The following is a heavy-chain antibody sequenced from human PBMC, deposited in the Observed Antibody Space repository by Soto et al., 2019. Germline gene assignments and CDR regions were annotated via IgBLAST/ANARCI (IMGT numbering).Heavy chain of an antibody. Sequence: SETLSLPCTVTGGSINSYYWSWIRQSAGKGLEWIGRVYTTGSTNYNHSLKSRVTISVDTSGNQFSLSLRSVTAADTGVYYCARAFNFIVYDFADLRWSFDPWGQGTLVTVSS. CDR2: VYTTGST. CDR1: GGSINSYY. V-gene: IGHV4-4*07. J-gene: IGHJ5*02. D-gene: IGHD3-3*01. CDR3: ARAFNFIVYDFADLRWSFDP.